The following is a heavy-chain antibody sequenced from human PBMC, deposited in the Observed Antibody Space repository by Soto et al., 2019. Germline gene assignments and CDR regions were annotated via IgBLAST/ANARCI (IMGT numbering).Heavy chain of an antibody. CDR2: INAGNGNT. J-gene: IGHJ4*02. D-gene: IGHD3-22*01. CDR3: ARATYYYDSSGYLGLDY. CDR1: GYTFTSYA. V-gene: IGHV1-3*01. Sequence: ASVKVSCKASGYTFTSYAMHWVRQAPGQRLEWMGWINAGNGNTKYSQKFQGRVTITRDTSASTAYMELSSLRSEDTAVYYCARATYYYDSSGYLGLDYWGQGILVTVSS.